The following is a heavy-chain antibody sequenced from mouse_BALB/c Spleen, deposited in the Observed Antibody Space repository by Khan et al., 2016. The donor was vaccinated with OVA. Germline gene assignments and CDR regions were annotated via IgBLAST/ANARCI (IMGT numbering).Heavy chain of an antibody. J-gene: IGHJ4*01. CDR2: IDPANGKT. D-gene: IGHD1-2*01. CDR1: GFNIKDTY. Sequence: VQLQQSGAEFVKPGASVKLSCTASGFNIKDTYIHWVKQRPEQGLEWIGKIDPANGKTNYDPKFQGKATMTADTSSNTAYLHLSSLTSDDTVVYSCDHSLLLYAMDYWGHGTSVTVSS. CDR3: DHSLLLYAMDY. V-gene: IGHV14-3*02.